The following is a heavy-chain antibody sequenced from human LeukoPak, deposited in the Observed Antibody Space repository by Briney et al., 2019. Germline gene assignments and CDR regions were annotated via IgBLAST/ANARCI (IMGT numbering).Heavy chain of an antibody. D-gene: IGHD6-13*01. CDR2: INPNSGGT. CDR1: GYTFTGYY. V-gene: IGHV1-2*06. CDR3: ARVIAAAPYGMDV. Sequence: EASVKVSCKASGYTFTGYYMHWVRQAPGQGLEWMGRINPNSGGTNYAQKFQGRVTMTRDTSISTAYMELSRLRSDDTAVYYCARVIAAAPYGMDVWGQGTTVTVSS. J-gene: IGHJ6*02.